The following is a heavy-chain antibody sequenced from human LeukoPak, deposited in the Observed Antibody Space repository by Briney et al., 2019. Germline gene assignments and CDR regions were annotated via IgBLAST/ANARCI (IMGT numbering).Heavy chain of an antibody. Sequence: VASVKVSCKASGYSFTAFYIHWVRQAPGQGLEWMGWIHPRSGETNYAYKFRGRVTMTRDTSISTTYMDLGSLGSDDTAVYYCARDGEYGTGSYYRGCFDYGGQGTLVTVSS. J-gene: IGHJ4*02. D-gene: IGHD3-10*01. CDR3: ARDGEYGTGSYYRGCFDY. CDR2: IHPRSGET. V-gene: IGHV1-2*02. CDR1: GYSFTAFY.